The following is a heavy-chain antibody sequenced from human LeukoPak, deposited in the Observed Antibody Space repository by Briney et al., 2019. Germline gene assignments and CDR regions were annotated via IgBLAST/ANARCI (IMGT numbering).Heavy chain of an antibody. CDR1: GFTFSSFE. V-gene: IGHV3-48*03. CDR2: ISGGGTTI. CDR3: ASLDAGSGSWLMGENWSDP. D-gene: IGHD3-10*01. J-gene: IGHJ5*02. Sequence: GGSLRLSCAASGFTFSSFEMNWVRQTPGKGLEWVSFISGGGTTIYYADSVKGRFTISRDNAKKSLYLQMNNLRAEDTAVYYCASLDAGSGSWLMGENWSDPWGQGALVTVSS.